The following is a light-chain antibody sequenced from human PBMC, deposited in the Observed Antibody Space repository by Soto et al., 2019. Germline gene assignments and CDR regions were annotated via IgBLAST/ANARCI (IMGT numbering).Light chain of an antibody. V-gene: IGKV1-39*01. CDR3: QQSYSTPRT. J-gene: IGKJ1*01. CDR2: AAS. Sequence: DIPMTQSPSSLSASVGDRVTITCRASQSVINYLCWYQQKPGKAPKLLIYAASTLQRGVPSRFSGSGSGTDFTLTISSLQPEDFATYYCQQSYSTPRTFGQGTKVEI. CDR1: QSVINY.